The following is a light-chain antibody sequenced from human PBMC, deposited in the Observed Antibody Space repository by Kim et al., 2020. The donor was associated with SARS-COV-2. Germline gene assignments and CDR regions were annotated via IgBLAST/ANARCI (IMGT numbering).Light chain of an antibody. J-gene: IGLJ3*02. V-gene: IGLV1-40*01. CDR1: SSNIGAGYD. Sequence: QSVLTQPPSVSGAPGQRVTISCTGSSSNIGAGYDVHWYQQLPGTAPKLLIYGNSNRPSGVPDRFSGSKSGTSAFLAITGLQAEDEADYYCQSYDSSLSGRWVFGGGTQLTVL. CDR2: GNS. CDR3: QSYDSSLSGRWV.